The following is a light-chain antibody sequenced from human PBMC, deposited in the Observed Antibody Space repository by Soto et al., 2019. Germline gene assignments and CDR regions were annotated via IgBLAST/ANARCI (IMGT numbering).Light chain of an antibody. V-gene: IGKV1-39*01. CDR2: GTI. CDR1: QSLSTY. Sequence: DIQMTQSPSSLSASVGDRVTITCRASQSLSTYLNWYQQKPGKAPKVLIYGTINLQSGVPSRFSGGGSGTDFTLTISDLQPEDVATYYCQQSDSIPLTFGGGTKVDIK. J-gene: IGKJ4*01. CDR3: QQSDSIPLT.